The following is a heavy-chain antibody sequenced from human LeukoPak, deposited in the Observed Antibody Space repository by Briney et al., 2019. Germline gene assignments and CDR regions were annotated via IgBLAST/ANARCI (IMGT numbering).Heavy chain of an antibody. D-gene: IGHD1-26*01. CDR3: ATDLPHSGSYRQFDY. CDR1: GYTLTELS. J-gene: IGHJ4*02. Sequence: ASVKVSCKVSGYTLTELSMHWVRQAPGKGLEWMGGFDPEDGETIYAQKFQGRVTMTEDTSTDTAYMELSSLRSEDTAVYYCATDLPHSGSYRQFDYWGQGTLVTVSS. V-gene: IGHV1-24*01. CDR2: FDPEDGET.